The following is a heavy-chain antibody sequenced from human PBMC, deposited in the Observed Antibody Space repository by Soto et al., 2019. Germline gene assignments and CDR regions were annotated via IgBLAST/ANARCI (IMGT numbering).Heavy chain of an antibody. CDR1: GGSFSGYY. CDR2: INHSGST. CDR3: ARGLKGHLGELPNCFEY. Sequence: PSETLSLTCAVYGGSFSGYYWRWIRQPPGKGLEWIGEINHSGSTNYNPSLKSRVTISVDTSKNQFSLKLSSVPAADTAVYYCARGLKGHLGELPNCFEYWGQGTLVTVSS. J-gene: IGHJ4*02. V-gene: IGHV4-34*01. D-gene: IGHD3-16*01.